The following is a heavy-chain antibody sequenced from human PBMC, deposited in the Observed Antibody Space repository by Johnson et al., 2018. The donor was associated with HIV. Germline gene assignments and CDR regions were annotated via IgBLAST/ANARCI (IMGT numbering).Heavy chain of an antibody. CDR3: ARDEEVMYAMGAFDI. J-gene: IGHJ3*02. V-gene: IGHV3-30*03. CDR2: ISFDGSHK. D-gene: IGHD2-8*02. Sequence: QMLLVESGGGVVQPGRSLRVSCAASGFSFGSYGMHWVRQAPGKGLEWVAIISFDGSHKYYADSVKGRFTISRDNSKNTLYLQMNSLRADDTAVYYCARDEEVMYAMGAFDIWGQGTMLTVSS. CDR1: GFSFGSYG.